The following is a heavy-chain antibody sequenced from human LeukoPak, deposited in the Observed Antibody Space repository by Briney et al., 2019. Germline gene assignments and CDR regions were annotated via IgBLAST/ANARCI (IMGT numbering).Heavy chain of an antibody. CDR2: IYHSGST. J-gene: IGHJ3*01. V-gene: IGHV4-38-2*02. CDR3: ARVAAYDFWSGPYIFDF. CDR1: GYSISSGYY. Sequence: PSETLSLTCTVSGYSISSGYYWGWIRQPPGKGLEWIGSIYHSGSTYYNPSLKSRVTISVDTSKNQFSLKLNSVTAADTAVYYCARVAAYDFWSGPYIFDFWGQGTMVTVSS. D-gene: IGHD3-3*01.